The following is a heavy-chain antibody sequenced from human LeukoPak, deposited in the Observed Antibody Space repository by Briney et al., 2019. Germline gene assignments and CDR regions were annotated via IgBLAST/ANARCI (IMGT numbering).Heavy chain of an antibody. J-gene: IGHJ4*02. Sequence: GGSLRLSCAASGFTFSSYWMNWARQAPGKGLEWVASINHNGNVNYYVDSVKGRFTISRDNSKNTLYLEMNSLRAEDTAIYYCAKDRYYYGSGSSTTDYWGQGTLVTVSS. CDR2: INHNGNVN. D-gene: IGHD3-10*01. V-gene: IGHV3-7*03. CDR1: GFTFSSYW. CDR3: AKDRYYYGSGSSTTDY.